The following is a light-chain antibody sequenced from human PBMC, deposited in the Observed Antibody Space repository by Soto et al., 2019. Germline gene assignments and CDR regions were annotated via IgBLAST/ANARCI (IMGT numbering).Light chain of an antibody. J-gene: IGLJ1*01. V-gene: IGLV2-8*01. Sequence: QSVLTQPPSASGSPGQSVTISCTGTSSDLGAYNYVSWYQQHPGKAPKPMIYEVNKRPSGVPDRFSGSKSGNTASLTVSGLQAEDEADYYCISYAGSNRVFGTGTKVTVL. CDR2: EVN. CDR1: SSDLGAYNY. CDR3: ISYAGSNRV.